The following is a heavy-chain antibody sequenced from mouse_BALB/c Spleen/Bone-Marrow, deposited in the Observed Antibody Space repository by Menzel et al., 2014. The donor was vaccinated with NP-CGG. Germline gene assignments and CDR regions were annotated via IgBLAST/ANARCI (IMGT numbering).Heavy chain of an antibody. CDR2: INPSTGFT. Sequence: QVQLKQSGAELARPGASVKMSCKASGYTFTTYTMHWVQQRPGQGLEWVGYINPSTGFTNYNQTFKDKATLAADKSSSTAYMQLSSLTSEDSAVYYCARGGFLLRSLALDYWGQGTSVTVSS. V-gene: IGHV1-4*01. J-gene: IGHJ4*01. CDR1: GYTFTTYT. CDR3: ARGGFLLRSLALDY. D-gene: IGHD1-1*01.